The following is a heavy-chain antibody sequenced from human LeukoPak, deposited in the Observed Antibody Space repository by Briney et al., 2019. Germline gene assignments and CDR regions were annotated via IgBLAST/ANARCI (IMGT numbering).Heavy chain of an antibody. D-gene: IGHD3-22*01. CDR2: IYYSVTT. J-gene: IGHJ4*02. CDR1: GGSISSSDYY. Sequence: SETLSLTCTVSGGSISSSDYYWGWIRQPPGKGLEWIGSIYYSVTTYYNPSLKSRVTISVDTSKNQFSLKLNSVTAADTAVYYCARQGYYDSSGYYPFDYWGQGTLVTVSS. CDR3: ARQGYYDSSGYYPFDY. V-gene: IGHV4-39*07.